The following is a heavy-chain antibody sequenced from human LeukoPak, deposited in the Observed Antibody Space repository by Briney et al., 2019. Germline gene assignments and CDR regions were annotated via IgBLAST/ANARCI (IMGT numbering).Heavy chain of an antibody. CDR2: IIPIFGTA. J-gene: IGHJ6*03. Sequence: SVKVSCKASGGTFSSYAISWVRQAPGQGLEWMGRIIPIFGTANYAQKFQGRVTITADKSTSTAYMELSSLRSEDTAVYYCARGRLRYCSSTSCFTQYYYYMDVWGKGTTVTVSS. CDR3: ARGRLRYCSSTSCFTQYYYYMDV. D-gene: IGHD2-2*01. V-gene: IGHV1-69*06. CDR1: GGTFSSYA.